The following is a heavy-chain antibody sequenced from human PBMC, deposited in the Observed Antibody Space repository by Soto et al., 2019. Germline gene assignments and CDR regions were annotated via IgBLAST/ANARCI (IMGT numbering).Heavy chain of an antibody. CDR2: IYYSGST. J-gene: IGHJ5*02. V-gene: IGHV4-39*02. Sequence: SETLSLTCTVSGGSISSSSYYWGWIRQPRGKGLEWIGSIYYSGSTYYNPSLKSRVTISVDTSKNQFSLKLSSVTAADTAVYYCARDPSIYSEGLFDPWGQGTLVTVSS. CDR1: GGSISSSSYY. D-gene: IGHD1-26*01. CDR3: ARDPSIYSEGLFDP.